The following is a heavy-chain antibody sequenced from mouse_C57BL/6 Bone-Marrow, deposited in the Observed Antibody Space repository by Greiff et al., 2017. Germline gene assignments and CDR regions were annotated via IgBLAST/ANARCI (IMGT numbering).Heavy chain of an antibody. CDR3: ARHGNYVPYYAMDY. CDR2: ISSGGSYT. Sequence: EVKLMESGGDLVKPGGSLKLSCAASGFTFSSYGMSWVRQTPDKRLEWVATISSGGSYTYYPDSVKGRFTISRDNAKKTLYLQMSSRKEEETDMEGCARHGNYVPYYAMDYWGQGTSVTVSS. D-gene: IGHD1-1*01. V-gene: IGHV5-6*01. CDR1: GFTFSSYG. J-gene: IGHJ4*01.